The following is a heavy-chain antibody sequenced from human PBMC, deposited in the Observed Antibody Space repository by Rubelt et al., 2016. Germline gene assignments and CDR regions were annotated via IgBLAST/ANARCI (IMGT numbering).Heavy chain of an antibody. CDR2: ISTYNGDT. CDR1: GYSFKRYA. CDR3: ARKRGTMIVVGDDAFDI. V-gene: IGHV1-18*01. J-gene: IGHJ3*02. D-gene: IGHD3-22*01. Sequence: QVQLVQSGAEVKKPGASVKVSCKTSGYSFKRYAISWVRQAPGQGLEWMGWISTYNGDTRYAQKCQGRVTMTTDTSTSTAYMERSRLRSEDTSVYYCARKRGTMIVVGDDAFDIWGQGTMVTVSS.